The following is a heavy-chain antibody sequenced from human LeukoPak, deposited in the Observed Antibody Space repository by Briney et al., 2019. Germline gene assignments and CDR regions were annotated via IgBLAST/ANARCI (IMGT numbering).Heavy chain of an antibody. J-gene: IGHJ6*02. Sequence: ASVKVSCKASGYTFTSYAMNWVRQAPGQGLEWMGWINTNTGNPTYAQGFTGRFVFSLDTSVSTAYLQISSLKAEDTAVYYCARDNCGGDCYGYYYYGMDVWGQGTTVTVSS. CDR1: GYTFTSYA. V-gene: IGHV7-4-1*02. CDR2: INTNTGNP. CDR3: ARDNCGGDCYGYYYYGMDV. D-gene: IGHD2-21*02.